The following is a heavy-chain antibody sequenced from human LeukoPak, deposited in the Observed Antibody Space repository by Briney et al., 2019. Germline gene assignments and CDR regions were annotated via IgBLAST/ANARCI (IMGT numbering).Heavy chain of an antibody. CDR3: ARVSHPGIAAAGTGWFDP. V-gene: IGHV4-38-2*02. CDR1: GYSISRGYY. J-gene: IGHJ5*02. CDR2: IYHSGST. D-gene: IGHD6-13*01. Sequence: SETLSLTCTVSGYSISRGYYWGWIRQPPGKGLEWIGSIYHSGSTYYNPSLKSRVTISVDTSKNQFSLKLSSVTAADTAVYYCARVSHPGIAAAGTGWFDPWGQGTLVTVSS.